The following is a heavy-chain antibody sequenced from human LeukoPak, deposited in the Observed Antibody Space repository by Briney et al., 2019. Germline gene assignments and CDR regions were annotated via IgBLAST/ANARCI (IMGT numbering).Heavy chain of an antibody. CDR3: ARMVGASTSWFDP. D-gene: IGHD1-26*01. Sequence: GGPLRLSCAASGFTFSSYWMHWVRQAPGKGLVWVSRIDTDGSRTSYADSVKGRFTISRDNAKNRLYLQMNSLRGEDTAVYYCARMVGASTSWFDPWGQGTLVTVPS. V-gene: IGHV3-74*01. CDR2: IDTDGSRT. J-gene: IGHJ5*02. CDR1: GFTFSSYW.